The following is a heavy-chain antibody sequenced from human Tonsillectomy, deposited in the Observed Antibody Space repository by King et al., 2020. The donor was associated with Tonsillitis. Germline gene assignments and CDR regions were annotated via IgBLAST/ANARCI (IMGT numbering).Heavy chain of an antibody. V-gene: IGHV3-30*18. CDR1: GFTFSHYG. Sequence: VQLVESGGGVVQPGRSLRLSCAASGFTFSHYGMHWVRQAPGKGLEWVALISYDGSNKWSADALKGRFTISRDNSNNTLYLQMNSLRAEDTAVYYCANPLYSYQNYYFYAMDVWGRGTTVTVSS. CDR2: ISYDGSNK. J-gene: IGHJ6*02. D-gene: IGHD5-18*01. CDR3: ANPLYSYQNYYFYAMDV.